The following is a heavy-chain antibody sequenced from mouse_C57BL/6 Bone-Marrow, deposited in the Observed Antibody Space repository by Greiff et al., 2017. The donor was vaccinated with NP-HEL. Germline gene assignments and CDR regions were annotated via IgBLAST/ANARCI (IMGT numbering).Heavy chain of an antibody. J-gene: IGHJ4*01. D-gene: IGHD1-1*01. CDR1: GFNIKDGY. Sequence: VQLQQSGAELVRPGASVKLSCTASGFNIKDGYMHWVKQRPEQGLEWIGWIDPENGDTEYASKFQGKATITADTSSNTAYLQLSSLTSEDTAVYYCTTHYYGSSFAMDYWGQGTSVTVSS. CDR3: TTHYYGSSFAMDY. CDR2: IDPENGDT. V-gene: IGHV14-4*01.